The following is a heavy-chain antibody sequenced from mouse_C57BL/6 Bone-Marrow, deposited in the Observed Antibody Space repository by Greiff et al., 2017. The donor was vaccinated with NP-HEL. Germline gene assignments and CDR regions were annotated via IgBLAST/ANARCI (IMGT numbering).Heavy chain of an antibody. V-gene: IGHV1-55*01. J-gene: IGHJ2*01. CDR2: IYPGSGST. D-gene: IGHD2-1*01. CDR1: GYTFTSYW. CDR3: ARGIYYGNLRDYFDY. Sequence: VQLQQPGAELVKPGASVKMSCKASGYTFTSYWITWVKQRPGQGLEWIGDIYPGSGSTNYNEKFKSKATLTVDTSSSTAYMQLSSLTSEDSAVYYCARGIYYGNLRDYFDYWGQGTTLTVSS.